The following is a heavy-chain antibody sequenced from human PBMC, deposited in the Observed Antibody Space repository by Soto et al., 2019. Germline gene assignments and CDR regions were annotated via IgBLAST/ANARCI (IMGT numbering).Heavy chain of an antibody. D-gene: IGHD5-18*01. CDR3: ARFGVDTASPLYYYYYYMDV. CDR2: IYYSGST. J-gene: IGHJ6*03. CDR1: GGSISSYY. Sequence: SETLSLTCTVSGGSISSYYRSWIRQPPGKGLEWIGYIYYSGSTNYNPSLKSRVTISVDTSKNQFSLKLSSVTAADTAVYYCARFGVDTASPLYYYYYYMDVWGKGTTVTVSS. V-gene: IGHV4-59*08.